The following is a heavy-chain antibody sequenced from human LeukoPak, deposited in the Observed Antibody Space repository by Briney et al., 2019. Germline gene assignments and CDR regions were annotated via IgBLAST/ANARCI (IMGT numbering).Heavy chain of an antibody. CDR3: ARLYDFWSGYYAMDV. D-gene: IGHD3-3*01. V-gene: IGHV4-4*02. J-gene: IGHJ6*03. CDR2: IYHSGST. CDR1: GGSISSSNW. Sequence: PSGTLSLTCAVSGGSISSSNWWSWVRQPPGKGLEWIGEIYHSGSTNYNPSLKSRVTISVDKSKNQFSLKLSSVTAADTAVYYCARLYDFWSGYYAMDVWGKGTTVTVSS.